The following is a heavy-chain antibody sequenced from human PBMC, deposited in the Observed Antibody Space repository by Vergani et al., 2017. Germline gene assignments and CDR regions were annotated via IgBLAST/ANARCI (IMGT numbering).Heavy chain of an antibody. D-gene: IGHD4-17*01. Sequence: QVQLVQSGAEVKKPGASVKVSCKASGYTFTSYYMHWVRQAPGQGLEWMGIINPSGGSTSYAQKFQGRVTMTRDTSTSTVYMELSSLRSEDTAVYYCARDRMEGHDYGDYGTPSLGAFDIWGQGTMVTVSS. V-gene: IGHV1-46*01. CDR1: GYTFTSYY. J-gene: IGHJ3*02. CDR3: ARDRMEGHDYGDYGTPSLGAFDI. CDR2: INPSGGST.